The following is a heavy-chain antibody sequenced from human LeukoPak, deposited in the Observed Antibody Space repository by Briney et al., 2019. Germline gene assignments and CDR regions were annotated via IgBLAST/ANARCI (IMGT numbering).Heavy chain of an antibody. CDR3: ARVSYYDSSGYYYDFDY. CDR1: GYSISSGYY. V-gene: IGHV4-38-2*02. J-gene: IGHJ4*02. D-gene: IGHD3-22*01. Sequence: PSETLSLTCTVSGYSISSGYYWGWIRQPPGKGLEWVGSIYHSGSTHYNPSLKSRVTISVDTSKNQFSLKLSSVTAADTAVYYCARVSYYDSSGYYYDFDYWGQGTLVTVSS. CDR2: IYHSGST.